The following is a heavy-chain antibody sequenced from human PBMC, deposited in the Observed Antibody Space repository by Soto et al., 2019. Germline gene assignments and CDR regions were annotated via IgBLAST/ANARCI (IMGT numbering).Heavy chain of an antibody. J-gene: IGHJ6*02. V-gene: IGHV4-61*01. D-gene: IGHD6-19*01. CDR2: IYYSGST. Sequence: TSETLSLTCTVSGGSVSSNSYSWGWIRQPPGKGLEWIGYIYYSGSTNYNPSLKSRVTISVDTSKNQFSLKLSSVTAADTAVYYCARVVAVAGTVRYYYGMDVWGQGTTVTVSS. CDR1: GGSVSSNSYS. CDR3: ARVVAVAGTVRYYYGMDV.